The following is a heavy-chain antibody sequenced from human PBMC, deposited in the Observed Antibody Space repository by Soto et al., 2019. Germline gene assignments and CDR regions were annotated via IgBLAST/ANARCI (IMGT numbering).Heavy chain of an antibody. CDR3: AHLYDNIYVFDM. D-gene: IGHD3-9*01. CDR1: GFSLSTRGAG. CDR2: IFRDDDK. Sequence: QITLKESGPTLVKPTQTLTLTCTFSGFSLSTRGAGVGWIRQPPGKALEWLALIFRDDDKRHNPSLKSRLAITGDTSKNQVVLVMTNMDPMDTATYYCAHLYDNIYVFDMWGQGTMVTVSS. J-gene: IGHJ3*02. V-gene: IGHV2-5*02.